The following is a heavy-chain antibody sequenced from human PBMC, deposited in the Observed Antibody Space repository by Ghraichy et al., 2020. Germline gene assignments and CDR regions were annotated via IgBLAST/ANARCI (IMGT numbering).Heavy chain of an antibody. CDR1: GFTFGRYW. CDR3: ARDLCVRAPGM. D-gene: IGHD1-26*01. CDR2: IKHDGSEK. J-gene: IGHJ3*01. V-gene: IGHV3-7*01. Sequence: GGTLRLSCAASGFTFGRYWMTWVRQAPGKGLECVSNIKHDGSEKYYVDSVKGRFTISRDNAKNSLYLQMNSLRAEDTAVYYCARDLCVRAPGMWGQGTMVTVSS.